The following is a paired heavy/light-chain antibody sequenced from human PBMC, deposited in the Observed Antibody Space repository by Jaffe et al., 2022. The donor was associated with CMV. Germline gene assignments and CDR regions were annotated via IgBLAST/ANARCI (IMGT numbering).Heavy chain of an antibody. Sequence: EVQLVESGGGLVQPGGSLRLSCAASGFTFSSYPINWVRQAPGKGLEWVSYISLSGTTIYYTDSVNGRFTISRDPAKYSVYLQMNSLRAEDTAVYYCARGPGTGHYFDYWGQGTLVTVSS. D-gene: IGHD1-1*01. J-gene: IGHJ4*02. CDR3: ARGPGTGHYFDY. CDR2: ISLSGTTI. CDR1: GFTFSSYP. V-gene: IGHV3-48*03.
Light chain of an antibody. CDR2: GAS. Sequence: EIVLTQSPGTLSLSPGERATLSCRASQSVRSNSLVWYQQKPGQAPRLLIYGASSRATGIPDRFSGSGSGTDFTLTISRLEPEDFAVYYCQQYGGSPTFGQGTKVEIK. J-gene: IGKJ1*01. CDR1: QSVRSNS. CDR3: QQYGGSPT. V-gene: IGKV3-20*01.